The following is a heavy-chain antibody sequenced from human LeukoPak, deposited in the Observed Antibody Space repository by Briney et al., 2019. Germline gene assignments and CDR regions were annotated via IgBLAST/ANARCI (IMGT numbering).Heavy chain of an antibody. CDR3: ARGRVSPDV. V-gene: IGHV3-48*04. CDR2: ISSSSSTI. CDR1: GFTFSSYS. J-gene: IGHJ6*04. Sequence: PGGSLRLSCAASGFTFSSYSMNWVRQAPGRGREWVSYISSSSSTIYYADSVKGRFTISRDNAKNSLHLQMNSLRGEDTAVYYCARGRVSPDVWGKGTTVTVSS.